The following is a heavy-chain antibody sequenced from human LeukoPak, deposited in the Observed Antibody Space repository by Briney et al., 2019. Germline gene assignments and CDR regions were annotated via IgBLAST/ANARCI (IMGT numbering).Heavy chain of an antibody. V-gene: IGHV1-69*05. Sequence: SVKVSCKASGGTFSSYAISWVRQAPGQGLEWMGGIIPIFGTANYAQKFQGRVTITTDESTSTAYMELSSLRSEDTAVYYCARDSARDGYNFDFGYWGQGTLVTVSS. D-gene: IGHD5-24*01. CDR2: IIPIFGTA. CDR1: GGTFSSYA. CDR3: ARDSARDGYNFDFGY. J-gene: IGHJ4*02.